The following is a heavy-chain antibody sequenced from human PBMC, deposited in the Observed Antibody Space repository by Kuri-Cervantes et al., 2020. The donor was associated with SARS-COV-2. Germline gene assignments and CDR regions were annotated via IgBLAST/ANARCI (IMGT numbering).Heavy chain of an antibody. CDR3: ARDIKYYDFWSGSDYNWFDP. V-gene: IGHV1-69*13. CDR2: IIPIFGTA. CDR1: GYTFTSYG. Sequence: SVKVSCKASGYTFTSYGISWVRQAPGQGLEWTGGIIPIFGTANYAQKFQGRVTITADESTSTAYMELSSLRSEDTAVYYCARDIKYYDFWSGSDYNWFDPWGRGTLVTVSS. J-gene: IGHJ5*02. D-gene: IGHD3-3*01.